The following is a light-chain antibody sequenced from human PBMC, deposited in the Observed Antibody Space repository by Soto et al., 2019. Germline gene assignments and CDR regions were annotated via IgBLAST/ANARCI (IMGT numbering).Light chain of an antibody. CDR2: DAS. Sequence: DIQMTRSPSSLSASVGDRVTITCQASQDITNYLNWYQQKPGKAPQLLIYDASNLETGVPSRFSGSGSGTDFTFTISSLQPEDIATYYCQQYDYLPLTFGGGTKVEIE. V-gene: IGKV1-33*01. J-gene: IGKJ4*01. CDR3: QQYDYLPLT. CDR1: QDITNY.